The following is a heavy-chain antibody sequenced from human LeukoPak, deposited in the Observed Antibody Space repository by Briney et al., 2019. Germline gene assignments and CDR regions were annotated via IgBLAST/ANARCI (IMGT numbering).Heavy chain of an antibody. D-gene: IGHD3/OR15-3a*01. CDR2: ISGSGTTI. CDR3: ARDLDYYATDY. Sequence: GGSLRLSCAASTFMFSSYEMIWIRQAPGMGLEWLSYISGSGTTIYYADSVKGRFTISRDNAKNSLYLQMNSLRAEDTAVYYCARDLDYYATDYWGQGTLVTVSS. V-gene: IGHV3-48*03. J-gene: IGHJ4*02. CDR1: TFMFSSYE.